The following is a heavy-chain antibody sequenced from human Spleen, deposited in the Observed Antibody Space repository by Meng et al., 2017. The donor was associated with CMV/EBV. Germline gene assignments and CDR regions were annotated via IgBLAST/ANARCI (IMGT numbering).Heavy chain of an antibody. CDR3: TRAQWLVLGYYYYGMDV. V-gene: IGHV3-15*01. D-gene: IGHD6-19*01. CDR1: GFTFSNAW. Sequence: GESLKISCAASGFTFSNAWMSWVRQAPGKGLEWVGRIKSKTDGGTTDYAAPVKGRFTISRDDSKNTLYLQMNSLKTEDTAVYYCTRAQWLVLGYYYYGMDVWGQGTTVIVSS. CDR2: IKSKTDGGTT. J-gene: IGHJ6*02.